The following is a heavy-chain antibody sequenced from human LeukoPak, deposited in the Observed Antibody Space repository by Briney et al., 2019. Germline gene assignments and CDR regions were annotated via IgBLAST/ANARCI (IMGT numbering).Heavy chain of an antibody. J-gene: IGHJ4*02. V-gene: IGHV3-33*01. CDR1: GFTFSSYG. D-gene: IGHD3-10*01. CDR2: IWYDGSNK. Sequence: GGSLRLSCAASGFTFSSYGMHWVRQAPGKGLEWVAVIWYDGSNKYYADSVKGRFTISRDNSKNTLYLQMNSLRAEDTAVYYCARDGPQAYYYGSGSYYNTFDYWGQGTLVTVSS. CDR3: ARDGPQAYYYGSGSYYNTFDY.